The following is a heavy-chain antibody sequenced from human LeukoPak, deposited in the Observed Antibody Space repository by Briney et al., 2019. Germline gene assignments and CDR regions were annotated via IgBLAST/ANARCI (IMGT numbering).Heavy chain of an antibody. D-gene: IGHD6-13*01. CDR2: IYTSGST. V-gene: IGHV4-61*02. Sequence: SETLSLTCTVSGGSISSGSYYWSWTRQPPGKGLEWIGRIYTSGSTNYNPSLNSRDTISVDTSKNQFSLKLSSVTAADTAVYYCARMLRQQLANFDYWGQGTLVTVSS. CDR3: ARMLRQQLANFDY. CDR1: GGSISSGSYY. J-gene: IGHJ4*02.